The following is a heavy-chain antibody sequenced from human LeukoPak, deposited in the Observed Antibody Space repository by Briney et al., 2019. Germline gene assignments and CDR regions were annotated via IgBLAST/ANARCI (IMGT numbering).Heavy chain of an antibody. D-gene: IGHD6-13*01. V-gene: IGHV1-69*06. CDR2: IIPIFGTA. CDR3: ARGRGSSSWYDY. CDR1: GGTFSSYA. Sequence: ASVKVSCKASGGTFSSYAISWVRQAPGQGLEWMGGIIPIFGTANYAQRLQGRVTITADKSTSTAYMELSSLRSEDTAVYYCARGRGSSSWYDYWGQGTLVTVSS. J-gene: IGHJ4*02.